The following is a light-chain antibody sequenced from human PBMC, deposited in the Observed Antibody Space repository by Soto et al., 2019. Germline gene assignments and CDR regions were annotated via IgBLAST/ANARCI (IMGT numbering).Light chain of an antibody. J-gene: IGKJ1*01. V-gene: IGKV1-39*01. CDR2: AAS. CDR1: QSISSY. CDR3: QQSYSTPRT. Sequence: DIQMTQSPSSLSASVGDRVTITCRASQSISSYLNWYQQKPGKAPKLLIYAASSLQSGVPLRFSGSGSGTDFTLTISSLQPEDFATYYCQQSYSTPRTFGQGTKVELK.